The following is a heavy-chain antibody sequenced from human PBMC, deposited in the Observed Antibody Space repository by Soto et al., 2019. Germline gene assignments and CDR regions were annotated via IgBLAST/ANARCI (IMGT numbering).Heavy chain of an antibody. J-gene: IGHJ6*02. Sequence: GESLKISCKGSGYSFTSYWIGWVRQMPGKGLEWMGIIYPGDSDTRYSPSFQGQVTISADKSISTAYLQWSSLKASDTAMYYCARNGGEYGAFYGMDVWGQGTTVTVSS. V-gene: IGHV5-51*01. CDR3: ARNGGEYGAFYGMDV. D-gene: IGHD4-17*01. CDR2: IYPGDSDT. CDR1: GYSFTSYW.